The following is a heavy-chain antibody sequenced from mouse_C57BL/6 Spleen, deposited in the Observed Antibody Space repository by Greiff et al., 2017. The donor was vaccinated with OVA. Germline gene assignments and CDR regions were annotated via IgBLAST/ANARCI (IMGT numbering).Heavy chain of an antibody. CDR2: IHPNSGST. CDR3: ARDYYSNPFAY. J-gene: IGHJ3*01. Sequence: QVQLQQPGAELVKPGASVKLSCKASGYTFTSYWMHWVKQRPGQGLEWIGMIHPNSGSTNYNEKFKSKATLTVDKSSSTAYMQLSSLTSEDSAVYYCARDYYSNPFAYWGQGTLVTVSA. CDR1: GYTFTSYW. D-gene: IGHD2-5*01. V-gene: IGHV1-64*01.